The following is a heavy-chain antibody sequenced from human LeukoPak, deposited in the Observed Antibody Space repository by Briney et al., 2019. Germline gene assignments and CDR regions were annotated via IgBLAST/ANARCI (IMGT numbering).Heavy chain of an antibody. Sequence: ASVKVSCKASGYTFTGYYMHWVRQAPGQGLEWMGWINPNSGGTNYAQKFQGWVTMTRDTSISTAYMELSRLRSDDTAVYYCARGDPGYCSSTSCYLHYYGMDVWGQGTTVTVSS. CDR2: INPNSGGT. CDR1: GYTFTGYY. V-gene: IGHV1-2*04. D-gene: IGHD2-2*01. CDR3: ARGDPGYCSSTSCYLHYYGMDV. J-gene: IGHJ6*02.